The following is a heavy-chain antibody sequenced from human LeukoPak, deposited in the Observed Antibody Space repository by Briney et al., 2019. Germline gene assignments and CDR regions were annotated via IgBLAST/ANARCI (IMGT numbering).Heavy chain of an antibody. D-gene: IGHD5-24*01. V-gene: IGHV4-39*07. J-gene: IGHJ6*03. Sequence: SETLSLTCTVSGGSISSSSHSWGWIRQPPGKGLEWIGRIYYSGSTYNNPSLKSRVTISVDTSRNQFSLKLSSVTAADTAVYFCARVGPDTNYNYYYYYMDVWGKGTTVTVSS. CDR2: IYYSGST. CDR1: GGSISSSSHS. CDR3: ARVGPDTNYNYYYYYMDV.